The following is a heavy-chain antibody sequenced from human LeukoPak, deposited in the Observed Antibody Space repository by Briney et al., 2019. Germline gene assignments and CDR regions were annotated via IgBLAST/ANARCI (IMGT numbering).Heavy chain of an antibody. V-gene: IGHV3-21*01. CDR3: ARVGDYSFDY. CDR2: ITSGSSYI. CDR1: GFTFSSYA. D-gene: IGHD2-21*02. J-gene: IGHJ4*02. Sequence: GGSLRLSCAASGFTFSSYAMSWVRQAPGKGLEWVSSITSGSSYIYYADSVKGRFTISRDNAKDSLYLQMNSLRAEDTAVYYCARVGDYSFDYWGPGTLVTVSS.